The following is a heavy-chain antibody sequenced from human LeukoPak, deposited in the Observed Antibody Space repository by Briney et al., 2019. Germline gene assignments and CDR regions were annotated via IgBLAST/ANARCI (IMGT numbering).Heavy chain of an antibody. CDR1: GGSISSYY. D-gene: IGHD4-23*01. CDR2: IYYSGST. J-gene: IGHJ4*02. CDR3: ARGTVVTSRAERDLDY. V-gene: IGHV4-59*01. Sequence: SETLSLTCTVSGGSISSYYWNWIRQPPGKGLEWIGDIYYSGSTHYNPSLKSRVTISVDTSKNQFSLKLSSVTAADTAVYYCARGTVVTSRAERDLDYWGQGTLVTVSS.